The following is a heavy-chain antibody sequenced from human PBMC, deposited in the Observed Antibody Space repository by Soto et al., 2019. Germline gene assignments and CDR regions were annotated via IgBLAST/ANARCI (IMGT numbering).Heavy chain of an antibody. J-gene: IGHJ4*02. CDR3: ARWSSGSGRSCYDY. Sequence: EVQLVESGGGLVQPGGSLRLSCAASGFTVSSNYMSWVRQAPGKGLEWVSVIYSGGSTYYADSVKGRFTISRHNSKNTLYLQMNSLRAEDTAVYYCARWSSGSGRSCYDYWGQGTLVTVSS. CDR2: IYSGGST. V-gene: IGHV3-53*04. CDR1: GFTVSSNY. D-gene: IGHD2-15*01.